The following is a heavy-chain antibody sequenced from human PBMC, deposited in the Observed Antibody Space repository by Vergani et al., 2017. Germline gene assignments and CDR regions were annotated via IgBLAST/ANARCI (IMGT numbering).Heavy chain of an antibody. J-gene: IGHJ4*02. CDR2: IYTSGRT. D-gene: IGHD6-13*01. CDR3: ARSIAAAGPFDY. Sequence: QVQLQESGPGLVKPSQTLSLTCTVSGGSISSGSYYWSWIRQPAGKGLEWIGRIYTSGRTNYNPSLKSRVTMSVDTSKNQFSLKLSSVTAADTAVYYCARSIAAAGPFDYWGQGTLVTVSS. V-gene: IGHV4-61*02. CDR1: GGSISSGSYY.